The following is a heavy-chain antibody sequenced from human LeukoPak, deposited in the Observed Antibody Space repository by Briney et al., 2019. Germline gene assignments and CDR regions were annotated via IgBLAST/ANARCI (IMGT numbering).Heavy chain of an antibody. V-gene: IGHV1-2*02. Sequence: DSVKVSCKASGYTFSGYYIHWVRQAPGQGLEWMGWINPDSGGTNYAQRFQGRFTMTRDTSISTAYMELSRLRSDDTAVYYCARPPLRQHHYYGMDVWGQGTTVTVSS. J-gene: IGHJ6*02. CDR2: INPDSGGT. CDR3: ARPPLRQHHYYGMDV. CDR1: GYTFSGYY. D-gene: IGHD3-10*01.